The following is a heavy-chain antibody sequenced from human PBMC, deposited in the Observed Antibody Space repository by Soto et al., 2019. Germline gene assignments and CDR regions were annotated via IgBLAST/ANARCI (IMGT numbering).Heavy chain of an antibody. Sequence: SETLSLTCTVSGGSMSGNVYYWSWVRQDPGRGLEWIGYIFYSGNTYYNPSLKSRLTMSVDASNNQFSLNLSSATAADTAIYYCARGRGYRYGDRERFFAYWSQRTLVTVSS. CDR1: GGSMSGNVYY. CDR2: IFYSGNT. CDR3: ARGRGYRYGDRERFFAY. J-gene: IGHJ4*02. D-gene: IGHD5-18*01. V-gene: IGHV4-31*03.